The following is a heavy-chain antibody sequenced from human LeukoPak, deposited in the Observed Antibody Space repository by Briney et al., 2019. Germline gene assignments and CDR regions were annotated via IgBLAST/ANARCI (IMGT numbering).Heavy chain of an antibody. CDR2: IKSDGIST. J-gene: IGHJ6*02. V-gene: IGHV3-74*01. CDR3: ASYLTSIPSGMDV. D-gene: IGHD2/OR15-2a*01. CDR1: GFTFSDYW. Sequence: GGSLRLSCAASGFTFSDYWMHWVRQAPGKGLVWVSRIKSDGISTSNADSVKGRFTISRDNGKNTLYLQMNSLRAEDSAVYYCASYLTSIPSGMDVWGQGTTVTVSS.